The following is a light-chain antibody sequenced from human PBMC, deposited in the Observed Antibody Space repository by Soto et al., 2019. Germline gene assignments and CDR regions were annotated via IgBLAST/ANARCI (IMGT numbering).Light chain of an antibody. CDR1: SSDVGGYEF. Sequence: QSALTQPASVSGSPGQSITISCTGTSSDVGGYEFVSWYQQHPGKAPKLMIFGVSSRPSGVSNRFSGSKSGNTASLTISGLQAEDEADYYCQSQDSSLSGSVFGGGTKLTVL. CDR2: GVS. V-gene: IGLV2-14*01. CDR3: QSQDSSLSGSV. J-gene: IGLJ2*01.